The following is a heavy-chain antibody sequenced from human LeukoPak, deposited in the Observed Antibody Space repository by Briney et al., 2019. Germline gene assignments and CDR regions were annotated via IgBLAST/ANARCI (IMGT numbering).Heavy chain of an antibody. J-gene: IGHJ4*02. V-gene: IGHV3-23*01. CDR2: ISGSGGST. CDR3: TREQDREASATVVGDY. D-gene: IGHD4-23*01. CDR1: GFTFSSYD. Sequence: GGTLRLSCAASGFTFSSYDMSWVRQAPGKGLEWVSAISGSGGSTYYADSVKGRFTISRDNSKNTLYLQMNSLRAEDTAVYYCTREQDREASATVVGDYWGQGTLVTVSS.